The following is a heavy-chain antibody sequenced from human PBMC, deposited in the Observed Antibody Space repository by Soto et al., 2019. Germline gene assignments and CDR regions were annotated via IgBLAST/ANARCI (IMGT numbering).Heavy chain of an antibody. CDR2: ISYDGSNK. D-gene: IGHD2-2*01. Sequence: QVQLVESGGGVVQPGRSLILSCAASGFTFSTYGMHWVRQAPGKGLEWVAFISYDGSNKYYADSVKGRFTISRDNSKNTLYLQMSSLRAEDTAVYYCARVVPAAMYYYYGMDVWGQGTTVTVSS. CDR1: GFTFSTYG. CDR3: ARVVPAAMYYYYGMDV. J-gene: IGHJ6*02. V-gene: IGHV3-30*03.